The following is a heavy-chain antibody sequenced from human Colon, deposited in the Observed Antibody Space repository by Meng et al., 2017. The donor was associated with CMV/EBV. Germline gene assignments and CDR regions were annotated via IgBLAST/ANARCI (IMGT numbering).Heavy chain of an antibody. CDR2: ISSTSSHI. Sequence: ESLKISCAASGFPLSTYSMNWVRQAPGKGLEWVSCISSTSSHITYADSVKGRFTISRDNANNSLFLQMNNLRVEDTAMYYCTRGPRIPDDSWGQGTLVTVSS. V-gene: IGHV3-21*01. J-gene: IGHJ5*01. CDR3: TRGPRIPDDS. CDR1: GFPLSTYS.